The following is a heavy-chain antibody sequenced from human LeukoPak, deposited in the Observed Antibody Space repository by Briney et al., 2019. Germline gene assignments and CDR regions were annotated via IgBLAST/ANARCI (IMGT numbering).Heavy chain of an antibody. Sequence: SETLSLTCAVYGGSFSGYYWSWIRQPPGKGLEWIGEINHSGSTNYNPSLESRVTISVDTSKNQFSLKLSSVTAADTAVYYCARGRVYYYGSGSYYSNLFDYWGQGTLVTVSS. D-gene: IGHD3-10*01. CDR2: INHSGST. CDR3: ARGRVYYYGSGSYYSNLFDY. CDR1: GGSFSGYY. V-gene: IGHV4-34*01. J-gene: IGHJ4*02.